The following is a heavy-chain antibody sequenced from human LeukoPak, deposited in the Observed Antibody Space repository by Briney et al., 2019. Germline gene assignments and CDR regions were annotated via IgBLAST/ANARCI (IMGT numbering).Heavy chain of an antibody. J-gene: IGHJ4*02. CDR1: GGTFSSYA. Sequence: ASVTVSFKASGGTFSSYAISWVRQAPGQGLEWMGGIIPIFGTTNYAQKFQGRVTITADESTSTAYMELSSLRSEDTAVYYCARVPNSGENSVDYWGQGTLVTVSS. D-gene: IGHD2-15*01. CDR2: IIPIFGTT. V-gene: IGHV1-69*01. CDR3: ARVPNSGENSVDY.